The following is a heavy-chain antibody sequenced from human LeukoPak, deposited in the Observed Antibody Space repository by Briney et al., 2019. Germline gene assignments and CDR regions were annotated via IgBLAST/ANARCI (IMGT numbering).Heavy chain of an antibody. CDR3: ARDQWLDY. Sequence: SVRLSCAASGFTFSGYIMNWVRQAPGKGLEWVSFIGTSGNPIYYADSVKGRFTVSRDNAKNSLYLQMNSLRAEDTAVYYCARDQWLDYWGQGTLVTVSS. CDR2: IGTSGNPI. V-gene: IGHV3-48*01. CDR1: GFTFSGYI. J-gene: IGHJ4*02. D-gene: IGHD6-19*01.